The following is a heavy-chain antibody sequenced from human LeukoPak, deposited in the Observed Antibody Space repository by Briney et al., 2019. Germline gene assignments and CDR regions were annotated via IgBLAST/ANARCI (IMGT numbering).Heavy chain of an antibody. CDR3: AKCPARSTSINWFDP. D-gene: IGHD2-2*01. V-gene: IGHV3-23*01. J-gene: IGHJ5*02. CDR1: GFTFSSYA. CDR2: ISGSGGST. Sequence: GGSLGLSCAASGFTFSSYAMSWVRQAPGKGLEWVSAISGSGGSTYYTDSVKGRFTISRDNSKNTLYLQMNSLRAEDTAVYYCAKCPARSTSINWFDPWGQGTLVTVSS.